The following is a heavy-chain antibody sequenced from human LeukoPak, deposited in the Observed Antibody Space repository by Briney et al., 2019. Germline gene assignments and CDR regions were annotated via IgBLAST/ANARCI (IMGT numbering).Heavy chain of an antibody. Sequence: SETLSLTCTVSGYSISSGYYWGWIRQPPGKGLEWIGSTYHSGSTYYNPSLKSRVIISVDTSKNQFSLKLSSVTAADTAVYYCARSLNDLWTTSFNYWGQGTLVTVSS. V-gene: IGHV4-38-2*02. J-gene: IGHJ4*02. D-gene: IGHD3-3*01. CDR3: ARSLNDLWTTSFNY. CDR1: GYSISSGYY. CDR2: TYHSGST.